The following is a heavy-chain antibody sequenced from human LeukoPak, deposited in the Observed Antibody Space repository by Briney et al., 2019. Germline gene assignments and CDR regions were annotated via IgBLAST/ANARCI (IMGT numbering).Heavy chain of an antibody. J-gene: IGHJ4*02. Sequence: PSETLSLTCAVDGGSFSGYYWSWIRQPPGKGLEWMGEINHSGSTNYNPSLKSGVSISVDTSKTQFSLKMSSVTAADTAVYYCARVSLWVGESTEDDYWGQGTLVTVSS. CDR3: ARVSLWVGESTEDDY. CDR1: GGSFSGYY. CDR2: INHSGST. D-gene: IGHD3-10*01. V-gene: IGHV4-34*01.